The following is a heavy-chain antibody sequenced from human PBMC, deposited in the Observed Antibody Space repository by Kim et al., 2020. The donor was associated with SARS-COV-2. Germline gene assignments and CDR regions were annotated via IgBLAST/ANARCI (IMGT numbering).Heavy chain of an antibody. J-gene: IGHJ6*02. Sequence: SETLSLTCAVYGGSFSGYYWSWIRQPPGKGLEWIGEINHSGSTNYNPSLKSRVTISVDTSKNQFSLKLSSVTAADTAVYYCARVGYSSGMDVWGQGTTVTVSS. CDR1: GGSFSGYY. CDR2: INHSGST. V-gene: IGHV4-34*01. CDR3: ARVGYSSGMDV. D-gene: IGHD6-13*01.